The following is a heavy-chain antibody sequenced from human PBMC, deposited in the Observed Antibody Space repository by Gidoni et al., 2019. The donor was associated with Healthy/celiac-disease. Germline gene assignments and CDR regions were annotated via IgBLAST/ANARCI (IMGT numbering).Heavy chain of an antibody. Sequence: QVQLVQSGAEVKKPGASVKVSCKASGYTFTGYYMHWVRQAPGQGLEWMGWINPNSGGTNYAQKFQGRVTMTRDTSISTAYMELSRLRSDDTAVYYCARADCSSTSCWGRVDAFDIWGQGTMVTVSS. CDR2: INPNSGGT. CDR3: ARADCSSTSCWGRVDAFDI. D-gene: IGHD2-2*01. V-gene: IGHV1-2*02. CDR1: GYTFTGYY. J-gene: IGHJ3*02.